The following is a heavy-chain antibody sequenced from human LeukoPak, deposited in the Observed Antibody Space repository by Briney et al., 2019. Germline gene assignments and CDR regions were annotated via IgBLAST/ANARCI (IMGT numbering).Heavy chain of an antibody. V-gene: IGHV3-66*01. CDR1: GFTVSTYY. J-gene: IGHJ4*02. CDR3: VAYYDILTGYKY. Sequence: GGSLRLSCAVSGFTVSTYYMTWVRQVPGKGLEWVSVIYSGGSTYYADSVKGRFTISRDNSKNTLYLQMNSLRAEDTAVYYCVAYYDILTGYKYWGQGTLDTVSS. D-gene: IGHD3-9*01. CDR2: IYSGGST.